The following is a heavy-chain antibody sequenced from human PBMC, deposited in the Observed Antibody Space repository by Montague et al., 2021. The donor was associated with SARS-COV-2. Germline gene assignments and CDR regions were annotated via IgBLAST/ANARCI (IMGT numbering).Heavy chain of an antibody. D-gene: IGHD6-13*01. Sequence: SETLSLTCTVSGDSINTYYWNWIRQPPGKGLEWLGSIFYTGSTNYNPSLKSRVTISLDTSKNQFFLKVTSVTAAGTAVYYCARQAAGSYFYYGVDVWGQGTTVTVPS. CDR2: IFYTGST. J-gene: IGHJ6*02. V-gene: IGHV4-59*12. CDR3: ARQAAGSYFYYGVDV. CDR1: GDSINTYY.